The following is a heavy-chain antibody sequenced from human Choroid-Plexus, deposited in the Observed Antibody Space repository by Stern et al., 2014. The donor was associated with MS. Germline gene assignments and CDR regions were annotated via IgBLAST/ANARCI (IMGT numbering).Heavy chain of an antibody. V-gene: IGHV3-7*01. CDR2: IKEDGTEK. CDR1: GFTFGNYW. D-gene: IGHD3-3*01. CDR3: ARVYNTIYGIVTQRGSGMDV. Sequence: EVQLVESGGGLVQPGGSLTISCTAAGFTFGNYWMTWVRQAPGKGLEWVANIKEDGTEKNYVVSVKGRFTISRDNARNSLYLQMNSLRVEDTAIYYCARVYNTIYGIVTQRGSGMDVWGQGTTVIVSS. J-gene: IGHJ6*02.